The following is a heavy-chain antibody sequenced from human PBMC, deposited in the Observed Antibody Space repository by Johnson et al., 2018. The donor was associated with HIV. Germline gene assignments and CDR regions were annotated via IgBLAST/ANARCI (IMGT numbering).Heavy chain of an antibody. V-gene: IGHV3-7*01. J-gene: IGHJ3*01. CDR3: ARGGLLWFGHPAD. Sequence: VQLVESGGGVVQPGRSLRLSCAASGFTFSSYGMHWVRQAPGKGLEWVANIKQDGSEKYCVDSVKGRFTISRDNAKNSLYLQMNSLRAEDTAVYYCARGGLLWFGHPADWGQGTMVTVSS. D-gene: IGHD3-10*01. CDR2: IKQDGSEK. CDR1: GFTFSSYG.